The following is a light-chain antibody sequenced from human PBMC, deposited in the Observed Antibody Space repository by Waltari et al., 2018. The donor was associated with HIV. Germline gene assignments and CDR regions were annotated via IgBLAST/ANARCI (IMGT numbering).Light chain of an antibody. V-gene: IGKV4-1*01. CDR1: QSVLYSPNNNNY. CDR3: QQYYSTPYT. Sequence: DIVMTQSPDSLAVSLGERVTINCRSSQSVLYSPNNNNYLAWYRQKPGQPPKLLFYWASIRESGVPDRFSGSGSGTDFTLTISSLQAEDVAVYYCQQYYSTPYTFGQGTKLEIK. CDR2: WAS. J-gene: IGKJ2*01.